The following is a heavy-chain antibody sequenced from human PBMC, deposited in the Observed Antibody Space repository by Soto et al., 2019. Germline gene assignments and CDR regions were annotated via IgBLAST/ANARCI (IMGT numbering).Heavy chain of an antibody. J-gene: IGHJ6*02. CDR2: INPNSGGT. V-gene: IGHV1-2*02. CDR1: GYTFTDYY. D-gene: IGHD6-19*01. Sequence: GASVKVSCKASGYTFTDYYMHWVRQAPGQGVEWMGWINPNSGGTNYAQKFQGRVTMTRDTSISTAYMELNRLRSDDTAVYYCARDQSPSSGWPGMDVWGQGTTVTVSS. CDR3: ARDQSPSSGWPGMDV.